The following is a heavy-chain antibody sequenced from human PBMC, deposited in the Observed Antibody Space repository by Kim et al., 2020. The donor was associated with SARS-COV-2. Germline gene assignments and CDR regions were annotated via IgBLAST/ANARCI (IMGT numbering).Heavy chain of an antibody. D-gene: IGHD6-13*01. J-gene: IGHJ5*02. CDR1: GYVFTSYG. Sequence: ASVKVSCKASGYVFTSYGITWVRQAPGQGLEWVGWISTFNGKTKFAQKVQGRISMTTDTPTTTAYLQLRRLTSDYTAVYYCARGGSSSWTSWFNPWGQGTLVTVSS. CDR3: ARGGSSSWTSWFNP. V-gene: IGHV1-18*01. CDR2: ISTFNGKT.